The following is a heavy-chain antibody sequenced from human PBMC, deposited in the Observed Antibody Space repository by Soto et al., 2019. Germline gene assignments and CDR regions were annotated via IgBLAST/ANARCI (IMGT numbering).Heavy chain of an antibody. CDR2: IYYSGST. V-gene: IGHV4-39*01. Sequence: PSETLSLTCTVSGGSISSSSYYWRWIRQPPGKGLEWIGSIYYSGSTYYNPSLKSRVTISVDTSKNQFSLKLSSVTAADTAVYYCATRYGYYEIWGQGTMVTVSS. J-gene: IGHJ3*02. D-gene: IGHD4-17*01. CDR1: GGSISSSSYY. CDR3: ATRYGYYEI.